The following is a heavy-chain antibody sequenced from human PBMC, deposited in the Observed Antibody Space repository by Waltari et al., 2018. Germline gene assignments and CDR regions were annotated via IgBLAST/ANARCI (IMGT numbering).Heavy chain of an antibody. D-gene: IGHD3-22*01. CDR1: GFTVSSNY. Sequence: EVQLVESGGGLIQPGGSLRLSCAASGFTVSSNYMSWVRQAPGKGLEWVSVIYSGSSTYYADSVKGRFTISRDNSKNTLYLQMNSLRAEDTAVYYCASFFSSGYFGYFDYWGQGTLVTVSS. CDR2: IYSGSST. V-gene: IGHV3-53*01. CDR3: ASFFSSGYFGYFDY. J-gene: IGHJ4*02.